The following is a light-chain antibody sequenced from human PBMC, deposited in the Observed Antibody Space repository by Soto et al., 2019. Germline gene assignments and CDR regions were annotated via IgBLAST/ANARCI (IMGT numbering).Light chain of an antibody. J-gene: IGLJ1*01. V-gene: IGLV2-14*03. CDR1: SSDVGGYNY. Sequence: QSVLTQPASVSVSPGQSITISCTGTSSDVGGYNYVSWYQHHPGKAPKLIIYDVTNRPSGVSNPFSGSKSGNTASLTISGLQPEDEADYYCSSYTTSNTRQIVFGTGTKLTVL. CDR3: SSYTTSNTRQIV. CDR2: DVT.